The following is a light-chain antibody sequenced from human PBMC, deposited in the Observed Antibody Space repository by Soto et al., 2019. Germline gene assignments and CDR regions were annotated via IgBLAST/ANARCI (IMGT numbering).Light chain of an antibody. CDR1: QSFSINY. V-gene: IGKV3-20*01. CDR2: GAS. Sequence: IVLTQSPGTLSLSPGERATLSCRASQSFSINYLAWYQQKPGQAPRVLMYGASRRATGIPDRFSGGGSGTDFTLTITRLEPEDFAVYYCQQFGSSPLTFGGGTKVEIK. CDR3: QQFGSSPLT. J-gene: IGKJ4*01.